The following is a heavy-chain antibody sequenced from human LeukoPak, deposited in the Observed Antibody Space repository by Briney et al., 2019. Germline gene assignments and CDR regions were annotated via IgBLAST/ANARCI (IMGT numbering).Heavy chain of an antibody. Sequence: GGSLRLSCAASGFTFSSYEMNWVRQAPGKGLEWVSYISSSGSTIYYADSVKGRFTISRDNAKNSLYLQMNSLRAEDTAVYYCARDPTPYSSSWSDYWGQGTLVTVSS. V-gene: IGHV3-48*03. CDR2: ISSSGSTI. J-gene: IGHJ4*02. D-gene: IGHD6-13*01. CDR1: GFTFSSYE. CDR3: ARDPTPYSSSWSDY.